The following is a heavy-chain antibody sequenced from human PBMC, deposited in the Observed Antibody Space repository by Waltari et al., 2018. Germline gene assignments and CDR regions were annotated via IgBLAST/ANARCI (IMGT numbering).Heavy chain of an antibody. J-gene: IGHJ4*02. CDR2: MNPNRGNT. CDR1: GYTFTSYD. V-gene: IGHV1-8*01. Sequence: QVQLVQSGAEVKKPGASVKVSCKASGYTFTSYDINWVRQATGQGLEWMGWMNPNRGNTGYAQKFQGRVTMTRNTSISTAYMELSSLRSEDTAVYYCAGGKRYCSSTSCARGVYYFDYWGQGTLVTVSS. CDR3: AGGKRYCSSTSCARGVYYFDY. D-gene: IGHD2-2*01.